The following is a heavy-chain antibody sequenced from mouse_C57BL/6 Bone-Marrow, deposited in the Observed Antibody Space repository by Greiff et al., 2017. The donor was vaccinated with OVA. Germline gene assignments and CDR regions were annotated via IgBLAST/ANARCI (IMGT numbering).Heavy chain of an antibody. V-gene: IGHV5-9-1*02. Sequence: DVHLVESGEGLVKPGGSLKLSCAASGFTFSSYAMSWVRQTPEKRLEWVAYISSGGDYIYYADTVKGRFTISRDNARNTLYLQMSSLKSEDTAMYYCTRGGYPSFDYWGQGTTLTVSS. CDR3: TRGGYPSFDY. CDR1: GFTFSSYA. J-gene: IGHJ2*01. CDR2: ISSGGDYI.